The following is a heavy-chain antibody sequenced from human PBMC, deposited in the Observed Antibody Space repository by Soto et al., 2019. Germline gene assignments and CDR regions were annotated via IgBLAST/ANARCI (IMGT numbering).Heavy chain of an antibody. CDR2: ISYDGSNK. CDR1: GFTFSSYA. V-gene: IGHV3-30-3*01. J-gene: IGHJ6*02. Sequence: QVQLVESGGGVVQPGRSLRLSCAASGFTFSSYAMHWVRQAPGKGLEWVAVISYDGSNKYYADSVKGRFTISRDNSKNTLYLQMNSLRAEDTAVYYCARGQEQLSSYGMDVWGQGTTVTVSS. D-gene: IGHD5-18*01. CDR3: ARGQEQLSSYGMDV.